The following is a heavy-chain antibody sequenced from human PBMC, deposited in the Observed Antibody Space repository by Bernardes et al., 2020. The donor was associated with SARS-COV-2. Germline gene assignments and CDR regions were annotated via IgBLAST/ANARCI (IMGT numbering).Heavy chain of an antibody. J-gene: IGHJ4*02. Sequence: GGSLRLSCAASGFTFSNAWMNWVRQAPGKGLEWVGRIKSKTDGGTTDYAAPVKGRFTISRDDSKNTLYLQMNSLKTEDTAVYYCTTVARLYYDILTSYYFDYWGQGTLVTVSS. CDR1: GFTFSNAW. CDR2: IKSKTDGGTT. V-gene: IGHV3-15*07. CDR3: TTVARLYYDILTSYYFDY. D-gene: IGHD3-9*01.